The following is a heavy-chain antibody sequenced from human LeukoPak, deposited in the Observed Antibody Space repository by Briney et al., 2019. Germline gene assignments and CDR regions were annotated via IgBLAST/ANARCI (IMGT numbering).Heavy chain of an antibody. CDR2: ISSSSSTI. J-gene: IGHJ4*02. D-gene: IGHD3-22*01. CDR3: ARGFHKYNYDSGAYSVY. CDR1: GFIFTSYS. V-gene: IGHV3-48*01. Sequence: GGSLRLSRAASGFIFTSYSMNWVRQAPGKGLEWISYISSSSSTIYYADSVRGRFTISRDNAKNSLYLQMNSLRAEDTAVYYCARGFHKYNYDSGAYSVYWGQGTLVTVSS.